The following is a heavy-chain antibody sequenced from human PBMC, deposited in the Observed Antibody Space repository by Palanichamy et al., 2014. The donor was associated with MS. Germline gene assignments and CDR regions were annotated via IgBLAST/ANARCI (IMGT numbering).Heavy chain of an antibody. CDR1: GFTFSSYA. CDR3: AKSPDGGIRAYDY. D-gene: IGHD6-13*01. V-gene: IGHV3-23*01. CDR2: ISGGGAGT. Sequence: EVQLLESGGGLVQPGGSLRLSCAASGFTFSSYAMSWVRQAPGKGLEWVSAISGGGAGTYYADSVKGRFTTSRDNSKNTLYLQMNSLRAEDTAVYYCAKSPDGGIRAYDYWGQGTLVTASS. J-gene: IGHJ4*02.